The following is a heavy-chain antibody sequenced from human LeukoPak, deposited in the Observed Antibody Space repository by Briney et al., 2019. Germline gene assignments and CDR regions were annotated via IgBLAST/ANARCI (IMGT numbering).Heavy chain of an antibody. CDR1: GGSISSSSYY. J-gene: IGHJ4*02. V-gene: IGHV4-39*07. Sequence: SETLSLTCTVSGGSISSSSYYWGWIRQPPGKGLEWIGSIYYSGSTYYNPSLKSRVTISVDTSKNQFSLKLSSVTAADTAVYYCARLYSSGWDTFDYWGQGALVTVSS. CDR2: IYYSGST. CDR3: ARLYSSGWDTFDY. D-gene: IGHD6-19*01.